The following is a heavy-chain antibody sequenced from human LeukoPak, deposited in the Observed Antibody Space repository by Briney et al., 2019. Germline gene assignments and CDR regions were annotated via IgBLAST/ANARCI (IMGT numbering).Heavy chain of an antibody. Sequence: ASVKVSCKVSRYTLTELSMHWVRQAPGKGLEWMGGFDPEDGETIYAQKFQGRVTMTEDTSTDTAYMELSSLRSEDTAVYYCATTRGISPPFDYWGQGTLVTVSS. J-gene: IGHJ4*02. CDR2: FDPEDGET. D-gene: IGHD3-16*01. CDR1: RYTLTELS. V-gene: IGHV1-24*01. CDR3: ATTRGISPPFDY.